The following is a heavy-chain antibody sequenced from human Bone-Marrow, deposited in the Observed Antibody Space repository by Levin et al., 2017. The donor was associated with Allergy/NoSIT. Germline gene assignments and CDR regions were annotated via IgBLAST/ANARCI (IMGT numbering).Heavy chain of an antibody. V-gene: IGHV3-74*01. CDR1: GFTFSGSW. CDR3: GRDLSGVNDY. J-gene: IGHJ4*02. Sequence: GGSLRLSCAASGFTFSGSWMHWVRQVPGKGLVWVSRTNEDGSITNYADSVKGRFTISRDNAKNTLYLQMNSLRAEDTSVYYCGRDLSGVNDYWGQGTLVTVSS. D-gene: IGHD4-23*01. CDR2: TNEDGSIT.